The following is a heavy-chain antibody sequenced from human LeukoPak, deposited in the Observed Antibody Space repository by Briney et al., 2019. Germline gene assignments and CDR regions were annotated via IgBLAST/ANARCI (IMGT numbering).Heavy chain of an antibody. D-gene: IGHD4-23*01. Sequence: GRSLRLSCAASGFTFSSYGMHWVRQAPGKGLEWVAVVSYDGGNKDYADSVKGRFTIFRDNSKNTLYLQMNSLSTEDTAVYYCARGYGGQDYFDYWGQGTLVTVSS. V-gene: IGHV3-30*03. CDR3: ARGYGGQDYFDY. J-gene: IGHJ4*02. CDR2: VSYDGGNK. CDR1: GFTFSSYG.